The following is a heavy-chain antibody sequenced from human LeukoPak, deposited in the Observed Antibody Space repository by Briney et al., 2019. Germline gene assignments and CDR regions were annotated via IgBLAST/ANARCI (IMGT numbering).Heavy chain of an antibody. D-gene: IGHD1-26*01. CDR3: ARVIVGATWGAFDY. V-gene: IGHV1-69*04. CDR2: IIPILGIA. Sequence: GASVKVSCKASGGTFSSYAISWVRRAPGQGLEWMGRIIPILGIANYAQKFQGRVTITADKSTSTAYMELSSLRSEDTAVYYCARVIVGATWGAFDYWGQGTLVTVSS. CDR1: GGTFSSYA. J-gene: IGHJ4*02.